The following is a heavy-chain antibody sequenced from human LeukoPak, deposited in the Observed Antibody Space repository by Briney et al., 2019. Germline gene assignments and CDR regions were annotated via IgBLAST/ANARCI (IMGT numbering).Heavy chain of an antibody. J-gene: IGHJ4*02. Sequence: GWSLRLSCASSVCTFSSYAMSGVRQAPGKGREGVSAISGSGGSTYYAESVKGRFTLSRDNSKNKLYLQMNRLRDEDTAVYYCARGWELLLRVHFDYWGQGTLVTVSS. CDR2: ISGSGGST. CDR1: VCTFSSYA. D-gene: IGHD1-26*01. CDR3: ARGWELLLRVHFDY. V-gene: IGHV3-23*01.